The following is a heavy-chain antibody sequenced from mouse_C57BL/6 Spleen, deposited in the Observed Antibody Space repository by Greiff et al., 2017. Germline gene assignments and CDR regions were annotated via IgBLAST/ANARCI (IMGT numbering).Heavy chain of an antibody. Sequence: VQLKESGPELVKPGASVKISCKASGYSFTGYYMNWVKQSPEKSLEWIGEINPSTGGTTYNQKFKAKATLTVDKSSSTAYMQLKSLTSEDSAVYYCAKPEEVLGGGFAYRGQETLGTVSA. D-gene: IGHD4-1*01. CDR1: GYSFTGYY. CDR2: INPSTGGT. CDR3: AKPEEVLGGGFAY. J-gene: IGHJ3*01. V-gene: IGHV1-42*01.